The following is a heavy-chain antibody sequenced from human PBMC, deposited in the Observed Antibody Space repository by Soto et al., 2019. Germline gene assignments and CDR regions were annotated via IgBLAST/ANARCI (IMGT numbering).Heavy chain of an antibody. V-gene: IGHV4-61*01. CDR3: ESIAALDYYYYMYV. Sequence: SETLSLTCTVSGGSVSSGSYYWSWIRQPPGKGLEWIGYIYYSGSTNYNPSLKSRVTISVDTSKNHFSLKLSSVTAADTAVYYCESIAALDYYYYMYVWGKGTTVTVSS. CDR2: IYYSGST. J-gene: IGHJ6*03. D-gene: IGHD6-6*01. CDR1: GGSVSSGSYY.